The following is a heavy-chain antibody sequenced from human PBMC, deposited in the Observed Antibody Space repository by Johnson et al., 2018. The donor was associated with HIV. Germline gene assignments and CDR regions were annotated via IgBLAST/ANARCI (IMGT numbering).Heavy chain of an antibody. V-gene: IGHV3-66*01. CDR1: GFTVSSNY. Sequence: VQLVESGGGVVQPGGSLRLSCAASGFTVSSNYMSWVRQAPGKGLEWVSVIYSGGSTYYADSVKGRFTISRDDSKNTLYLQMNSLKTEDTAVYCWRSWGRSGCYAPFYHDACDLGGQGTIVTVSS. J-gene: IGHJ3*01. CDR3: RSWGRSGCYAPFYHDACDL. D-gene: IGHD3-3*01. CDR2: IYSGGST.